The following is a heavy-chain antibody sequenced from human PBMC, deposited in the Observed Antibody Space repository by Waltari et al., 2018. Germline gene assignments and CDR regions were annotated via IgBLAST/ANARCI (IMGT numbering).Heavy chain of an antibody. D-gene: IGHD6-13*01. CDR3: ATSRGIAAAR. V-gene: IGHV3-7*01. Sequence: EVQLVESGGGLVQPGGSLSLSCAASGFIFRDYWMTWVRQAPGKGLEWVANIKQDGSETYYVDSVKGRFTISRDNAKNSLYLQMNSLRAEDTAVYYCATSRGIAAARWGQGTLVTVSS. CDR2: IKQDGSET. J-gene: IGHJ4*02. CDR1: GFIFRDYW.